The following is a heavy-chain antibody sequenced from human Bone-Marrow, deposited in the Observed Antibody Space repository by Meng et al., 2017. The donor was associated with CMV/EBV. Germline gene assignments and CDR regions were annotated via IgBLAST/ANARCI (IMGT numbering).Heavy chain of an antibody. D-gene: IGHD3-10*01. Sequence: GESLKISCAASGFTFSDYYMSWIRQAPGKGLEWVSYISSSGSTIYYADSVKGRFTISRDNAKNSLYLQMNSLRAEDTAVYYCARDQGLLWFGELPYLVDYWGQGTLVTVSS. J-gene: IGHJ4*02. CDR3: ARDQGLLWFGELPYLVDY. CDR2: ISSSGSTI. V-gene: IGHV3-11*04. CDR1: GFTFSDYY.